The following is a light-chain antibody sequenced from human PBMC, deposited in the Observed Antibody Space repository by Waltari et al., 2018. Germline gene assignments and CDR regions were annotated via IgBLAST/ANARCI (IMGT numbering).Light chain of an antibody. Sequence: EIVLTQSRGTLSLYPGESATLSCRTSQSVTRALAWYQQQPGQATRLLIYGASHRATGIPDRFSGSWSGTDFSLTISSLEPEDFEVYDCQHYLRLPGTFGQETKVEVK. CDR2: GAS. CDR3: QHYLRLPGT. J-gene: IGKJ1*01. CDR1: QSVTRA. V-gene: IGKV3-20*01.